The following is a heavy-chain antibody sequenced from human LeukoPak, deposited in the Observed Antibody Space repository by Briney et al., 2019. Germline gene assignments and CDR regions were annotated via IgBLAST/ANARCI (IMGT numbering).Heavy chain of an antibody. D-gene: IGHD3-10*01. CDR1: SFTFSSYG. V-gene: IGHV3-30*03. CDR3: LLTIDLEVIPDAFDT. J-gene: IGHJ3*02. CDR2: ISYDGSNK. Sequence: GGSLRLSCAAWSFTFSSYGMQGHRQAPGKGLEWVAVISYDGSNKYYADSVKGRFTISRDNSKNTLYLQMNSLRAEDTAVYYCLLTIDLEVIPDAFDTWGQGTMVTVSS.